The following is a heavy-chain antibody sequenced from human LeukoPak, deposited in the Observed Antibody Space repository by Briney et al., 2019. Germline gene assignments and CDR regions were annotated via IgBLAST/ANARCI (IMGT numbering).Heavy chain of an antibody. D-gene: IGHD3-22*01. CDR1: GGSISSGGYY. J-gene: IGHJ3*02. CDR2: IYYSGST. V-gene: IGHV4-61*08. Sequence: SETLSLTCTVSGGSISSGGYYWSWIRQPPGKGLEWIGYIYYSGSTNYNPSLKSRVTISVDTSKNQFSLKLSSVTAADTAVYYCARCNYYDSSGYCDAFDIWGQGTMVTVSS. CDR3: ARCNYYDSSGYCDAFDI.